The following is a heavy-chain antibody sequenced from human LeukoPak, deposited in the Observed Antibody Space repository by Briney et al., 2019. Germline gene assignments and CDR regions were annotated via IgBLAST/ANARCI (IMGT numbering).Heavy chain of an antibody. CDR1: GFTFDDYA. Sequence: GGSLRLSCAASGFTFDDYAMHWVRQAPGKGLEWVSGISWNSGSIGYADSVKGRFTISRDNAKNSLYLQMNSLRAEDTALYYCAKDCCSSSWYTPVFDYWGQGTLVTVSS. J-gene: IGHJ4*02. CDR3: AKDCCSSSWYTPVFDY. CDR2: ISWNSGSI. V-gene: IGHV3-9*01. D-gene: IGHD6-13*01.